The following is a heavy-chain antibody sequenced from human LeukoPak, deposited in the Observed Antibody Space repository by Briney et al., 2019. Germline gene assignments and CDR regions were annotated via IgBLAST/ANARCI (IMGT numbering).Heavy chain of an antibody. CDR2: INTDGSSI. V-gene: IGHV3-74*01. CDR3: ARDFTPSKYYDSSAYYDY. D-gene: IGHD3-22*01. J-gene: IGHJ4*02. Sequence: GGSLRLSCAASGFTFSTYWMHWVRQAPGKGLVWVSRINTDGSSISYADSVQGRFTISRDNAKNTLYLQMNSLRAGDTAVYYCARDFTPSKYYDSSAYYDYWGQGTLVTVSS. CDR1: GFTFSTYW.